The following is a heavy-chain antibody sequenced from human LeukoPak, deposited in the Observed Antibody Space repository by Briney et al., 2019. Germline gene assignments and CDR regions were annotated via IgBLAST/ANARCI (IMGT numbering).Heavy chain of an antibody. CDR1: GGTFSSYA. V-gene: IGHV1-69*13. J-gene: IGHJ4*02. D-gene: IGHD1-26*01. CDR2: IIPIFGRA. Sequence: SVKVSCKASGGTFSSYAISWVRQAPGQGLEWMGGIIPIFGRASYAQKFQGRVTVTADESTSRAYMELSSLRSEDTAVYYCARMDGSYGAYWGQGTLVTVSS. CDR3: ARMDGSYGAY.